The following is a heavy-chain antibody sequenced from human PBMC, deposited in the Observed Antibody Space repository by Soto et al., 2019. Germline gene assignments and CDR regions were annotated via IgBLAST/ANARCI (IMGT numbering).Heavy chain of an antibody. D-gene: IGHD5-18*01. Sequence: GGSLRLSCAASGFTFSSYVMSWVRQAPGKGLEWVSAISGSGGSTYYADSVKGRFTISRDNSKNTLYLQMNSLRDEDTAVYYCAKGSVDTAMVTGFDYWGQGPLVTVSS. CDR3: AKGSVDTAMVTGFDY. CDR1: GFTFSSYV. CDR2: ISGSGGST. V-gene: IGHV3-23*01. J-gene: IGHJ4*02.